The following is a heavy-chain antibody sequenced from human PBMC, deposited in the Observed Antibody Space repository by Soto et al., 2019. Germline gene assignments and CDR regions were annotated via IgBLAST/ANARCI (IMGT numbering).Heavy chain of an antibody. D-gene: IGHD5-12*01. Sequence: GGSLRLSCAASGFTFSDYYMSWIRQAPGKGLEWVSYISSSGSTIYYADSVKGRFTISRDNAKNSLYLQMNSLRAEDTAVYYCARYSGYDFYYYYMDVWGKGTTVTVSS. J-gene: IGHJ6*03. CDR2: ISSSGSTI. CDR3: ARYSGYDFYYYYMDV. CDR1: GFTFSDYY. V-gene: IGHV3-11*01.